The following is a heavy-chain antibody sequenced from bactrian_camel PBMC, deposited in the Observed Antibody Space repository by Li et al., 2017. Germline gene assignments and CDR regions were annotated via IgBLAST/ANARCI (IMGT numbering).Heavy chain of an antibody. CDR3: AAGTGDYCFRPDRHPH. CDR1: GYMFSSWC. D-gene: IGHD4*01. Sequence: HVQLVESGGGSVQAGGSVRLSCEASGYMFSSWCMAWFRQAPGKEREGIAGIRRDGDDYYADSVKGRFTISQDNAKNIIYLQMSSLTPDDTAMYYCAAGTGDYCFRPDRHPHRGQGTQVTVS. V-gene: IGHV3S6*01. CDR2: IRRDGDD. J-gene: IGHJ4*01.